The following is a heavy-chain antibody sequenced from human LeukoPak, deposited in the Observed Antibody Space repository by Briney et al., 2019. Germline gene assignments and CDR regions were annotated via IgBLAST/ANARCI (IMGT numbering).Heavy chain of an antibody. J-gene: IGHJ4*02. CDR1: GFTFSSYA. CDR3: ARESRSSGGAFDY. CDR2: IIQDGSEK. D-gene: IGHD3-16*01. Sequence: PGGSLRLSCAASGFTFSSYAMSWVRQAPGKGLEWVANIIQDGSEKYYVDSVKGRFAISRDNAKNSLYLQMNSLRVEDTAVYFCARESRSSGGAFDYWGQGTLVTVSS. V-gene: IGHV3-7*04.